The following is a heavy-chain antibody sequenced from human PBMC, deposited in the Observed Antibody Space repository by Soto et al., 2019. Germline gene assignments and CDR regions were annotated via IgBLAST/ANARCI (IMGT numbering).Heavy chain of an antibody. Sequence: EVQLLESGGGLVQPGGSLRLSCTASGFSFSNYAVTWVRQAPGKGLEWVSSIGGDTSYTYYADSVKGRFTISRDKSKNTVLLQMNILRADDTAVYHFEKDPNGDYVGAVDSWGQGTLVTVSS. D-gene: IGHD4-17*01. CDR1: GFSFSNYA. CDR2: IGGDTSYT. J-gene: IGHJ4*02. CDR3: EKDPNGDYVGAVDS. V-gene: IGHV3-23*01.